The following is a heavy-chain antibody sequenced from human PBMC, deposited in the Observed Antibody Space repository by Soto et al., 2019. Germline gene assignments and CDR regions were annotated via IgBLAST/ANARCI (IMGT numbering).Heavy chain of an antibody. CDR2: MNSDGSTT. CDR3: ARDQSYSYGSDY. CDR1: GFTFGNYW. Sequence: PGGSLRLSCAASGFTFGNYWMHWVRQAPGKGLEWVSRMNSDGSTTNYADSVKGRFTISRDNANNSLYLQMNSLRAEDTAVYYCARDQSYSYGSDYWGQGTLVTVSS. V-gene: IGHV3-74*01. J-gene: IGHJ4*02. D-gene: IGHD5-18*01.